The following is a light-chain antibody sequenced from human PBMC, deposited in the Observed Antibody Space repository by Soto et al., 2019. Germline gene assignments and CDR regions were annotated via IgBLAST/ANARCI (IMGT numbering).Light chain of an antibody. Sequence: EIVMTQSPATLSVSPGERATLSCRASQSVSTKLAWYQQKPGQAPRLLIYGASTRATGIPARFSGSGSETDFTLTISSLQSEDFAVYYCQQYSIWRTFGQGTKVDIK. CDR2: GAS. J-gene: IGKJ1*01. CDR1: QSVSTK. CDR3: QQYSIWRT. V-gene: IGKV3-15*01.